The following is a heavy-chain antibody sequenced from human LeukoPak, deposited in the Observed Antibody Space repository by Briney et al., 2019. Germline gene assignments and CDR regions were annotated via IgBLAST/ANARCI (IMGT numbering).Heavy chain of an antibody. CDR2: INHSGST. J-gene: IGHJ4*02. D-gene: IGHD4/OR15-4a*01. CDR3: ARARRGALARYFDY. CDR1: GWTFSGYY. V-gene: IGHV4-34*01. Sequence: SATLTLTCAVYGWTFSGYYWSWIRQPPGKGLEWIGEINHSGSTNYNPSLMSRVTISVDTTTNHSSLMLITVTAADTAVYYCARARRGALARYFDYWGQGTLVTVSS.